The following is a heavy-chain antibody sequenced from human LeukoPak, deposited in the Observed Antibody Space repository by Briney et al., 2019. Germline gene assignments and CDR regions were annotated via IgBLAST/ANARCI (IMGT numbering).Heavy chain of an antibody. CDR1: GGSISSGDYY. Sequence: TSETLSLTCTVSGGSISSGDYYWSWIRQPPGKGLEWFGYIYYSGSTYYTPSLKSRVTISVDTSKNQFSLKLSSVTAADTAVYYCARDTGRGTTDNWFDSWGQGTLVTVSS. J-gene: IGHJ5*01. V-gene: IGHV4-30-4*01. CDR2: IYYSGST. D-gene: IGHD1-1*01. CDR3: ARDTGRGTTDNWFDS.